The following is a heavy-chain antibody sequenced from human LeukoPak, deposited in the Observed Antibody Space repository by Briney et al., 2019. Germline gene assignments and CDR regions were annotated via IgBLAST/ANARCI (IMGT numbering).Heavy chain of an antibody. Sequence: ASVKVSCKASGGTFSSYAISWVRQAPGQGLEWMGWISAYNGNTNYAQKFQGRVTMTTDTSTSTAYMELSSLRSEDTAVYYCARGSMVRGVIIRPNWFDPWGQGTLVTVSS. CDR1: GGTFSSYA. J-gene: IGHJ5*02. CDR3: ARGSMVRGVIIRPNWFDP. CDR2: ISAYNGNT. D-gene: IGHD3-10*01. V-gene: IGHV1-18*01.